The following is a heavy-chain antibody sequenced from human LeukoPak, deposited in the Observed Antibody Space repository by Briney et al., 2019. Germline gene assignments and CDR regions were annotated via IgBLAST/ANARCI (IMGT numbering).Heavy chain of an antibody. D-gene: IGHD3-9*01. Sequence: PGGSLRLSCAASGFTFSSYSMNWVRQAPGKGLEWVSSISSSSSYIYYADSVKGRFTISRDNAKNSLYLQMNSLRAEDTAVYYCARSRRHILTGYLIGDYWGQGTLVTVSS. CDR2: ISSSSSYI. V-gene: IGHV3-21*04. CDR1: GFTFSSYS. J-gene: IGHJ4*02. CDR3: ARSRRHILTGYLIGDY.